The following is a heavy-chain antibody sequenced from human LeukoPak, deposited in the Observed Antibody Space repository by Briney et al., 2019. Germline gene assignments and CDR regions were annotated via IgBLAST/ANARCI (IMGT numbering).Heavy chain of an antibody. J-gene: IGHJ3*02. CDR2: IYYSGST. V-gene: IGHV4-59*01. Sequence: GSLRLSCAASGFTFSSYAMSWVRQAPGKGLEWIGYIYYSGSTNYSPSLKSRVTISVDTSKNQFSLKLSSVTAADTAVYYCARDDYDSRRAFDIWGQGTMVTVSS. CDR3: ARDDYDSRRAFDI. D-gene: IGHD3-22*01. CDR1: GFTFSSYA.